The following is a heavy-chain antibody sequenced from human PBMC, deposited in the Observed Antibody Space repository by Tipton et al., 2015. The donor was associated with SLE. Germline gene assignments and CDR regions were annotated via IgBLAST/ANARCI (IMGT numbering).Heavy chain of an antibody. CDR3: TRDRAFSTFDI. D-gene: IGHD2-2*01. CDR2: INEDGNVR. Sequence: SLRLSCAASGFSFSTSWIAWVRQAPGKGLEWVANINEDGNVRNYVDSVKGRSTIARDNGMNSMFLQIINLRAEDTAVFYCTRDRAFSTFDIWGQGTKVTVFS. V-gene: IGHV3-7*01. J-gene: IGHJ3*02. CDR1: GFSFSTSW.